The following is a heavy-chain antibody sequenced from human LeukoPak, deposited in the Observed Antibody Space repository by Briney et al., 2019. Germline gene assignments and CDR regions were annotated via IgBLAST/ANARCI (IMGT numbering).Heavy chain of an antibody. D-gene: IGHD3-10*01. CDR3: ARVIMVRGVIMNWFDP. Sequence: ASVKVSCKASGYAFTNFGVSWVRQAPGQGLEWMGWISAYNGNSNYAQKLQGRVTMTTDTSTSTAYMELRSLRSDDTAVYYCARVIMVRGVIMNWFDPGAREPWSPSPQ. CDR1: GYAFTNFG. J-gene: IGHJ5*02. V-gene: IGHV1-18*01. CDR2: ISAYNGNS.